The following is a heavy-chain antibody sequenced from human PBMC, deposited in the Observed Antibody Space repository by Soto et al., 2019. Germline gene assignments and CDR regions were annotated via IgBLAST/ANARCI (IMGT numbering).Heavy chain of an antibody. V-gene: IGHV1-69*13. CDR3: ARGKQGYYGLDV. CDR2: VIPVFDTS. CDR1: GGTFSSYA. J-gene: IGHJ6*02. Sequence: GASVKVSCKASGGTFSSYAIIWVRQAPGQGLEWMGSVIPVFDTSNHAQRFQGRVTITADESTNTAYLVLSSLRSEDTALYYCARGKQGYYGLDVWGQGTTVTVSS. D-gene: IGHD6-13*01.